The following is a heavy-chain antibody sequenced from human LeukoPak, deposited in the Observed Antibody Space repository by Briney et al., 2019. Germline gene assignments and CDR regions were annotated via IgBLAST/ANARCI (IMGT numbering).Heavy chain of an antibody. J-gene: IGHJ5*02. D-gene: IGHD2-2*01. V-gene: IGHV3-21*01. CDR1: GFTFSSYW. CDR3: ARDLGYCSSTSCYNWFDP. CDR2: ISSSSSYI. Sequence: PGGSLRLSCAASGFTFSSYWMHWVRQAPGKGLEWVSSISSSSSYIYYADSVKGRFTISRDNAKNSLYPQMNSLRAEDTAVYYCARDLGYCSSTSCYNWFDPWGQGTLATVSS.